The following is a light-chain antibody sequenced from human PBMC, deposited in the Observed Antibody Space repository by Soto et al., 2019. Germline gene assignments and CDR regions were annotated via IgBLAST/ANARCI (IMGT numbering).Light chain of an antibody. CDR2: DAS. CDR3: QQYNSYSEYT. V-gene: IGKV1-5*01. CDR1: QSISSW. Sequence: DIPMTQSPSTLSASVGDRVTITCRASQSISSWLAWYQQKPGKAPKLLIYDASSLESGVPSRFSGSGSGTEFTLTISSLQPDEFATYYCQQYNSYSEYTFGQGTKLEIK. J-gene: IGKJ2*01.